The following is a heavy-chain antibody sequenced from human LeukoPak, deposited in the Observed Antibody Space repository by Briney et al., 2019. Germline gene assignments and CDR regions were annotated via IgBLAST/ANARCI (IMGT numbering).Heavy chain of an antibody. CDR1: RFTFSSYA. D-gene: IGHD3-22*01. Sequence: PGGSLRLSCAASRFTFSSYAMHWVRQAPGKGLEWVANIKQDGSEKYYVDSVKGRSTISRDNAKNSLYLQMNSLRAEDTAVYYCARDRWEYYYDSSGLYDYWGQGTLVTVSS. CDR3: ARDRWEYYYDSSGLYDY. V-gene: IGHV3-7*01. J-gene: IGHJ4*02. CDR2: IKQDGSEK.